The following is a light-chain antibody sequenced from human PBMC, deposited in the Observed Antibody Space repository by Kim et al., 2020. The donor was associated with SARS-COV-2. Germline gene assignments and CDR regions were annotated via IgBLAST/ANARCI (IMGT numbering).Light chain of an antibody. CDR2: GAS. CDR3: QQYNAYPVT. Sequence: DVQMTQSPSSLSASVGDRVTITCRASQGISRWLAWYQQKPVKAPKPLIYGASSLHSGVPSRFSGSGSGTDFILTISSLQPEDFATYYCQQYNAYPVTFGGGTKVDIK. V-gene: IGKV1D-16*01. J-gene: IGKJ4*01. CDR1: QGISRW.